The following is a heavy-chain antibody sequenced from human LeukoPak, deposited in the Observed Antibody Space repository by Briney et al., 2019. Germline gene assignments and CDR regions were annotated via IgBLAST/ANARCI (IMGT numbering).Heavy chain of an antibody. D-gene: IGHD6-13*01. CDR2: TNSDGSIT. Sequence: QTGGSLRLSCAASEFTFSNYWMHWVRQAPGKGLVWVSRTNSDGSITSYADSVKGRFTISRDNAKNTLYLQMNSLRAEDTAVYYCAREPAAAGDSLDYWGQGTLVTVSS. V-gene: IGHV3-74*01. CDR1: EFTFSNYW. J-gene: IGHJ4*02. CDR3: AREPAAAGDSLDY.